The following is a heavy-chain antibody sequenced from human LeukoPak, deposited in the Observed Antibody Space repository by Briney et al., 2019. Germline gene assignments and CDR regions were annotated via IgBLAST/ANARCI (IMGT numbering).Heavy chain of an antibody. CDR2: IKQDGSES. J-gene: IGHJ4*02. V-gene: IGHV3-7*05. Sequence: GGSLRLSCAASGFTFSNYWMSWVRQAPGKGLEWVANIKQDGSESNYVGSVKGRFTISRDNAKNSLYLQMNSLRAEDTAVYYCAKDSYSKGDYWGQGTPVTVSS. D-gene: IGHD4-11*01. CDR1: GFTFSNYW. CDR3: AKDSYSKGDY.